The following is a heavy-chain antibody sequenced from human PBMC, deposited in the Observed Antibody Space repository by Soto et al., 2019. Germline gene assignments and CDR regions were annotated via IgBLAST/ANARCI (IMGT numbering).Heavy chain of an antibody. Sequence: QVQLQESGPGLVNPSQTLSLTCAVSGDSISKSGYYWSWIRQSQGKALEWIGYVYYSGSTFYNPSLKIRVSISLDTSKHQPSLKQTSVTVSDTAVYYCARSRTVTNTRPPYYFHSWGQGTLVAVSS. CDR2: VYYSGST. CDR3: ARSRTVTNTRPPYYFHS. D-gene: IGHD4-17*01. CDR1: GDSISKSGYY. V-gene: IGHV4-31*11. J-gene: IGHJ4*02.